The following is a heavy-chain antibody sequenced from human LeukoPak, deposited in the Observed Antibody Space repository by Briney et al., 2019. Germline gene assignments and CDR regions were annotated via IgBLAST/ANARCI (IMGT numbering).Heavy chain of an antibody. Sequence: GGSLRLSCAASGFTFSSYAMHWVRQAPGKGLEWVAVISYDGSNKYYADSVKGRFTISRDNSKNTLYLQMNSLRAEDTAVYYCARDRITRVRGVKGGGYFDYWGQGTLVTVSS. D-gene: IGHD3-10*01. J-gene: IGHJ4*02. CDR1: GFTFSSYA. V-gene: IGHV3-30-3*01. CDR2: ISYDGSNK. CDR3: ARDRITRVRGVKGGGYFDY.